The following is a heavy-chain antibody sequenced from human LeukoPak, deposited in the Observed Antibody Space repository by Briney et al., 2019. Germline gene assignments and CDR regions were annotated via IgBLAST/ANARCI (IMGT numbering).Heavy chain of an antibody. D-gene: IGHD4-23*01. CDR3: AKDVRWGAFDI. CDR2: ISGSGGST. Sequence: PGGSLRLSCAVSGFTFSDYYMSWIRQAPGKGLEWVSAISGSGGSTYYADSVKGRFTISRDNSKNTLYLQMNSLRAEDTAVYYCAKDVRWGAFDIWGQGTMVTVSS. V-gene: IGHV3-23*01. J-gene: IGHJ3*02. CDR1: GFTFSDYY.